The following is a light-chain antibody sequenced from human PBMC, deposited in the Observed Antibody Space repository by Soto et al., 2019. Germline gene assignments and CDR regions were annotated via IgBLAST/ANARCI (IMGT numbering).Light chain of an antibody. CDR3: QQSYSTLKT. CDR2: AAS. Sequence: DLQMNQSPSSLSASVGDRVTITCRASQSISSYLNWYQQKPGKAPKLLIYAASSLQSGVPSRFSGSGSGTDFTLTINSLQPEDFATYYCQQSYSTLKTFGQGTKVEIK. J-gene: IGKJ1*01. CDR1: QSISSY. V-gene: IGKV1-39*01.